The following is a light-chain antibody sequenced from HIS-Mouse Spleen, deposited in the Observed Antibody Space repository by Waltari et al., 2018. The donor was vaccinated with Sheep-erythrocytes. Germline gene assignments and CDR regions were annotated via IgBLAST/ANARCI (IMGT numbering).Light chain of an antibody. CDR3: QAWDSSTAV. V-gene: IGLV3-1*01. J-gene: IGLJ2*01. Sequence: YELTQPPSVSVSPGQTASITCSGDKLGDKYACWYQQKPGQSPVLVIYQDSKRPSGIPGRVSGSNSGNTATLTISGTQAMDEADYYCQAWDSSTAVFGGGTKLTVL. CDR1: KLGDKY. CDR2: QDS.